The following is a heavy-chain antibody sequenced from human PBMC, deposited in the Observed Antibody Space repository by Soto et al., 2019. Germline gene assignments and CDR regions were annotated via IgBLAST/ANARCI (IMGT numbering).Heavy chain of an antibody. Sequence: QVHLVQSGPDVKKPGASVKVSCKASGYTFITYGFTWVRQAPGQGLEWMGWISAYNGNTNYAQKFQGRVTMTTDTSTNTASMELRSLTSDDTAVYFCARGQFGDLDYWGQGTLVTVSS. J-gene: IGHJ4*02. CDR3: ARGQFGDLDY. CDR1: GYTFITYG. D-gene: IGHD4-17*01. CDR2: ISAYNGNT. V-gene: IGHV1-18*01.